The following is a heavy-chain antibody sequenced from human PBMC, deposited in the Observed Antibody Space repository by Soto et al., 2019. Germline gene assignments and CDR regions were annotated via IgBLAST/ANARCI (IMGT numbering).Heavy chain of an antibody. CDR2: IWYDGSNK. CDR3: ARERIVVVPAAINGMDV. CDR1: GFTFSSYG. D-gene: IGHD2-2*01. J-gene: IGHJ6*02. V-gene: IGHV3-33*01. Sequence: GGSLRVSCAASGFTFSSYGMHWVRQAPGKGLEWVAVIWYDGSNKYYADSVKGRFTISRDNSKNTLYLQMNSLRAEDTAVYYCARERIVVVPAAINGMDVWGQGTTVTVSS.